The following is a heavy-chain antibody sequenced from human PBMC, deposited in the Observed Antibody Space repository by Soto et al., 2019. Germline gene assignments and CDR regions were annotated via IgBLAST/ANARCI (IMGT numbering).Heavy chain of an antibody. CDR1: GFSFNRFA. J-gene: IGHJ4*02. D-gene: IGHD3-22*01. Sequence: QLELVESGGGVVHPGTSLRLSCAASGFSFNRFATHWVRQAPGKGLEWVALISSDGSHEMYADSVKGRFTISIENSKNRLYLQMNNLRVEDTALYFCAKDSVPVGSVVIIPSYVDVWGRGTLVTVSS. CDR2: ISSDGSHE. CDR3: AKDSVPVGSVVIIPSYVDV. V-gene: IGHV3-30*18.